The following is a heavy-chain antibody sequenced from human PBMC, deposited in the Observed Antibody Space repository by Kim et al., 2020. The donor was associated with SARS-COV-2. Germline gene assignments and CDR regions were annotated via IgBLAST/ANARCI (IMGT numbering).Heavy chain of an antibody. CDR2: INPNSGGT. CDR1: GYTFTGYY. J-gene: IGHJ4*02. D-gene: IGHD6-6*01. V-gene: IGHV1-2*02. CDR3: ARDGRIAARRGGGGY. Sequence: ASVKVSCKASGYTFTGYYMHWVRQAPGQGLEWMGWINPNSGGTNYAQKFQGRVTMTRDTSISTAYMELSRLRSDDTAVYYCARDGRIAARRGGGGYWGQGTLVTVSS.